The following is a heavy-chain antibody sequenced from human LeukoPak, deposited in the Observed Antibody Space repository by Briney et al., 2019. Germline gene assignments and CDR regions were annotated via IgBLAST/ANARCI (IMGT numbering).Heavy chain of an antibody. CDR3: ARGGIAVAGTPYYYYYGMDV. V-gene: IGHV3-7*04. CDR2: IKQDGSEK. CDR1: GFTFSSYA. J-gene: IGHJ6*02. D-gene: IGHD6-19*01. Sequence: TGGSLRLSCAASGFTFSSYAMSWVRQAPGKGLEWVANIKQDGSEKYYVDSVKGRFTISRDNAKNSLYLQMNSLRAEDTAVYYCARGGIAVAGTPYYYYYGMDVWGQGTTVTVSS.